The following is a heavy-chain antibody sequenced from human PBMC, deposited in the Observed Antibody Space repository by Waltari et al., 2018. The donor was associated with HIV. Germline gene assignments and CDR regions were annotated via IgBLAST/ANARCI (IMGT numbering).Heavy chain of an antibody. CDR3: ARGLIYP. J-gene: IGHJ5*02. V-gene: IGHV4-34*01. Sequence: QLQLQQWGAGLSKPSETLSLTCAVYGGSFSGYYWSWIRQPPGKGLEWIGEINHSGSTNYNPSLKSRVTISVDTSKNQFSLKLSSVTAADTAVYYCARGLIYPWGQGTLVTVSS. CDR1: GGSFSGYY. CDR2: INHSGST. D-gene: IGHD3-16*01.